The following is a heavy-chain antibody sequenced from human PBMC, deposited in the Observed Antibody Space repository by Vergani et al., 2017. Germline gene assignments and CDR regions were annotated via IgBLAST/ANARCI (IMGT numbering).Heavy chain of an antibody. D-gene: IGHD3-10*01. V-gene: IGHV4-59*02. J-gene: IGHJ4*02. CDR2: VSFLCDT. Sequence: QVKLQESGPGLVKPSETLSLTCTVSGASVNSYYWSWIRQPPGKGLECVGYVSFLCDTLYAPSVKGRMTLSLNTSSNQFSLYLSSVTAADTADYYCARSRIYYGAGSPDYWGQGTLVTVSS. CDR1: GASVNSYY. CDR3: ARSRIYYGAGSPDY.